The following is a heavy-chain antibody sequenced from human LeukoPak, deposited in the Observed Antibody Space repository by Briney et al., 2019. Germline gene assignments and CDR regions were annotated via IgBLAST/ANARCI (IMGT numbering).Heavy chain of an antibody. V-gene: IGHV4-59*08. CDR2: IYYSGST. CDR3: AGHDYGDYSFDY. D-gene: IGHD4-17*01. J-gene: IGHJ4*02. CDR1: GGSISSYY. Sequence: SETLSLTCTVSGGSISSYYWSWIRQPPGKGLEWIGYIYYSGSTNYNPSLKSRVTISVDTSKNQFSLKLSSVTAADTAVYYCAGHDYGDYSFDYWGQGTLVTVPS.